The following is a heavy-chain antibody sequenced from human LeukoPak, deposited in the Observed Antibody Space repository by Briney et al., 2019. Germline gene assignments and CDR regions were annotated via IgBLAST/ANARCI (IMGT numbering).Heavy chain of an antibody. CDR1: GFTFSSYA. V-gene: IGHV3-30-3*01. Sequence: PGGSLRLSCAASGFTFSSYAMHWVRQAPGKGLEWVAVISYDGSNKYYADSVKGRFTISGDNSKNTLYLQMNSLRAEDTAVYYCARDIRYYYGMDVWGQGTTVTVSS. CDR3: ARDIRYYYGMDV. J-gene: IGHJ6*02. CDR2: ISYDGSNK.